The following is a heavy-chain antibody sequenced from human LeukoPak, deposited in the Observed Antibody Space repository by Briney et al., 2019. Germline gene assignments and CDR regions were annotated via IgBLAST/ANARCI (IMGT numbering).Heavy chain of an antibody. V-gene: IGHV3-23*01. CDR1: GFTFSSYA. J-gene: IGHJ4*02. D-gene: IGHD5-18*01. Sequence: PGGSLRLSCAASGFTFSSYAMSWVRQAPGKGLEWVSAISGSGGSTYYADPVKGRFTISRDNSKNTLYLQMNSLRAEDTAVYYCAKDRKYSYGLYYFDYWGQGTLVTVSS. CDR3: AKDRKYSYGLYYFDY. CDR2: ISGSGGST.